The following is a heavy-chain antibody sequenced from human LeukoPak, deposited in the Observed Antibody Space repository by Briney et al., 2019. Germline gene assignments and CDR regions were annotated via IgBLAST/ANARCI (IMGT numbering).Heavy chain of an antibody. CDR1: GGTINSYY. J-gene: IGHJ3*02. V-gene: IGHV4-59*04. CDR2: VYYSGST. Sequence: SGTLSLTCTVSGGTINSYYWSWIRQPPGKGLEWIGSVYYSGSTYFNPPLKSRLTMSVATSNSHFSLRLGSVTAADTAVYYCARPAHDAFDIWGQGTKVTVSS. CDR3: ARPAHDAFDI.